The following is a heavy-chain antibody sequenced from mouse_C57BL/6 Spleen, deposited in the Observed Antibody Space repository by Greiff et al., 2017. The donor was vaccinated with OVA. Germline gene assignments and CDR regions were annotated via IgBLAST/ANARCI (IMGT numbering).Heavy chain of an antibody. CDR3: ARYYYGSSYGYAMDY. J-gene: IGHJ4*01. D-gene: IGHD1-1*01. CDR1: GYAFSSSW. Sequence: QLKQSGPELVKPGASVKISCKASGYAFSSSWMNWVKQRPGKGLEWIGRIYPGDGDTNYNGKFKGKATLTADKSSSTAYMQLSSLTSEDSAVYFCARYYYGSSYGYAMDYWGQGTSVTVSS. V-gene: IGHV1-82*01. CDR2: IYPGDGDT.